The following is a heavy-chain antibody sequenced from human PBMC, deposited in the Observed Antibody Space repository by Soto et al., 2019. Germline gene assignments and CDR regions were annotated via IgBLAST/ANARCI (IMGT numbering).Heavy chain of an antibody. CDR2: ISAYNGNT. CDR1: GYTFTSYG. CDR3: ARDRSQNYYYDSSGYYYSGAFDI. J-gene: IGHJ3*02. V-gene: IGHV1-18*01. D-gene: IGHD3-22*01. Sequence: ASVKVCCKASGYTFTSYGISWVRQAPGQGLEWMGWISAYNGNTNYAQKLQGRVTMTTDTSTSTAYMELRSLRSDDTAVYYCARDRSQNYYYDSSGYYYSGAFDIWG.